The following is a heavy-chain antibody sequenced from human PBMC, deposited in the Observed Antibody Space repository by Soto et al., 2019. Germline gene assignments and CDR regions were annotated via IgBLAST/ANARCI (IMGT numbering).Heavy chain of an antibody. CDR2: ISSSSSTI. J-gene: IGHJ4*02. D-gene: IGHD3-9*01. CDR3: ARRTGFDY. V-gene: IGHV3-48*01. Sequence: GGSLRLSCAASGFTFSNYSLNWVRQAPGKGLEWVSYISSSSSTIYYADSVKGRFTISRDSAKNSLYLQMNTLRAEDTAVYYCARRTGFDYWGQGTLVTVSS. CDR1: GFTFSNYS.